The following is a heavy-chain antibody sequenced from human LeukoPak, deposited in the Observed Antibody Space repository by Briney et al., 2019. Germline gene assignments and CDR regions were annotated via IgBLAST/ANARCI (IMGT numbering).Heavy chain of an antibody. Sequence: PGGSLRLSCAASGFTFSSYDMNWVRQAPGKGLEWVGHIKSKTDGGTTDYAAPVKGRFTISRDDSKNTLFLQMNSLRAEDTAVYYCAKDQYGGNPQYYFDYWGQGTLVTVSS. CDR1: GFTFSSYD. V-gene: IGHV3-15*01. CDR3: AKDQYGGNPQYYFDY. J-gene: IGHJ4*02. D-gene: IGHD4-23*01. CDR2: IKSKTDGGTT.